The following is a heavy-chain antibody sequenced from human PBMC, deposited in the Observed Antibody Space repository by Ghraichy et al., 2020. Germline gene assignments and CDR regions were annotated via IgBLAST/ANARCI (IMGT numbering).Heavy chain of an antibody. CDR3: ARTTSIAVASDY. CDR2: IYYSGST. Sequence: TLSLTCTVSGGSISSYYWSWIRQPPGKGLEWIGYIYYSGSTNYNPSLKSRVTISVDTSKNQFSLKLSSVTAADTAVYYCARTTSIAVASDYWGQGTLVTVSS. V-gene: IGHV4-59*08. D-gene: IGHD6-19*01. J-gene: IGHJ4*02. CDR1: GGSISSYY.